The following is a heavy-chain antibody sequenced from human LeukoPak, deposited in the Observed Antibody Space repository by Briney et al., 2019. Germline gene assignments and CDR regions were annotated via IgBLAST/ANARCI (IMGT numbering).Heavy chain of an antibody. CDR3: GRDPDRYSSGWYFDP. D-gene: IGHD6-19*01. CDR2: ISDTSTYI. CDR1: GFTFSRYT. J-gene: IGHJ5*02. Sequence: GGSLRLSCAASGFTFSRYTMNWVRQTPGKGLEWVSTISDTSTYIYYADSVKGRFTISRDNAKNSLYLQMNSLRAEDTAVYYCGRDPDRYSSGWYFDPWGQGTLVTVSS. V-gene: IGHV3-21*01.